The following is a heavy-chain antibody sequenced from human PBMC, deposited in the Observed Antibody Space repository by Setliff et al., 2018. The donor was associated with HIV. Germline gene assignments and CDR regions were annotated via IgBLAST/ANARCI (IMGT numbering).Heavy chain of an antibody. CDR2: INHSGST. D-gene: IGHD6-13*01. J-gene: IGHJ6*02. CDR1: GASFSGYY. Sequence: ASETLSLTCAVYGASFSGYYWSWVRQPPGKGLEWIGEINHSGSTNYNPSLKSRVTILVDTSKNQFSLKVGSVTAADTAVYYCARLRCAATAGTWDYYYYGMDVWGQGTTVTVSS. V-gene: IGHV4-34*01. CDR3: ARLRCAATAGTWDYYYYGMDV.